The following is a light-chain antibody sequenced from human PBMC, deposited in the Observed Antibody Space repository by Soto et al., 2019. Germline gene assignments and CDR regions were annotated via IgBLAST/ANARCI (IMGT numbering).Light chain of an antibody. J-gene: IGLJ3*02. CDR3: TSYTTRDTQV. Sequence: QSVLTQPASVSGSPGQSITISCTGTSSDVGTYNYVSWYQHRPGKAPKLMIYDVSYRPSGVSNRFSGSKSANTASLTISGLQYEDEADYYCTSYTTRDTQVFGGGTKLAVL. CDR1: SSDVGTYNY. CDR2: DVS. V-gene: IGLV2-14*01.